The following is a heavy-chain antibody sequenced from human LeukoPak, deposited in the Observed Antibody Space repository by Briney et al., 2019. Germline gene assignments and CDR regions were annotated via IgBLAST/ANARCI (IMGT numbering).Heavy chain of an antibody. CDR3: ARSGFYGSHPFDY. D-gene: IGHD2/OR15-2a*01. CDR1: GGSVSSDSYY. CDR2: IYYNGNT. V-gene: IGHV4-61*01. Sequence: SETLSLTCTVSGGSVSSDSYYWSWIRQPPGKGLECIGYIYYNGNTNYSPSLKGRVAISIDTSKNQFSLKLNSVTAADTAVYYCARSGFYGSHPFDYWGQGSLVTVSS. J-gene: IGHJ4*02.